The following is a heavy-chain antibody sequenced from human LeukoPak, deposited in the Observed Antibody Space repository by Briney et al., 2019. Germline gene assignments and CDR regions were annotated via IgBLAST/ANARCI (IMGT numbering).Heavy chain of an antibody. D-gene: IGHD3-10*01. J-gene: IGHJ5*01. CDR3: ARDSWPDGSVSPIDS. CDR1: GGSISSGSYY. V-gene: IGHV4-61*02. Sequence: SETLSLTCTVSGGSISSGSYYWSWIRQPAGKGLEWIGRIYTSGSTNYNPSLKSRVTISVDTSKTQFSLKLSSVTAADTAVYFCARDSWPDGSVSPIDSWGQGTRVIVS. CDR2: IYTSGST.